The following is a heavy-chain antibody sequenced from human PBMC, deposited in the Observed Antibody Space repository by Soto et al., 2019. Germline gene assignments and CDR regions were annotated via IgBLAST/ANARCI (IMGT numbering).Heavy chain of an antibody. Sequence: QVQLQESGPGLVKPSETLSLTCAVSGGSISGGTWWSWVRQPPGKGLEWIGQIYHNENTEYNPSLESRVTISADKSKNQFSLRMSSVTAADTAVYYCARHGGFNLQYWGLGALVTVSS. CDR1: GGSISGGTW. D-gene: IGHD3-10*01. V-gene: IGHV4-4*02. CDR3: ARHGGFNLQY. J-gene: IGHJ4*02. CDR2: IYHNENT.